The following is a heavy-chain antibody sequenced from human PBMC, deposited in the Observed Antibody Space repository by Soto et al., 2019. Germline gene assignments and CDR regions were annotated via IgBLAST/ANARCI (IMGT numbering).Heavy chain of an antibody. V-gene: IGHV4-39*01. CDR1: EGNSVNIGGC. CDR2: IHHSGST. D-gene: IGHD1-1*01. J-gene: IGHJ6*02. Sequence: SVAEGNSVNIGGCWSIINKPPGKGLEWIGSIHHSGSTYYNASLKSRVTISVDTSKNQISLKLTSVTAADTAVYYCARQMQMPGDYYYGLEVWGHGTTVTVSS. CDR3: ARQMQMPGDYYYGLEV.